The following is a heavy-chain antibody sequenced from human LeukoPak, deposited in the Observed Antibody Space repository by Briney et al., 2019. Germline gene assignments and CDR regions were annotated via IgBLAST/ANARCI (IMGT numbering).Heavy chain of an antibody. CDR2: IYYSGST. V-gene: IGHV4-39*01. J-gene: IGHJ4*02. D-gene: IGHD3-22*01. CDR1: GGSISSSSYY. Sequence: PSETLSLTCTVSGGSISSSSYYWGWIRQPPGKGLEWIGSIYYSGSTYYNPSLKSRVTISVDTSKNQFSLNLSSVTAADTAVYYCARLYYDSSGHYQICYFDYWGQGTLVTVSS. CDR3: ARLYYDSSGHYQICYFDY.